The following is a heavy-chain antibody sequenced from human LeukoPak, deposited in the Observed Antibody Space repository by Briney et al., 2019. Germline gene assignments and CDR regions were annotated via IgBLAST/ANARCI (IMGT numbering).Heavy chain of an antibody. Sequence: SQTLSLTCAISGDSVSSNDAAWNWIRQSPSRGLEWLGRTHYRSKWYYDYAVSVKSRITINPDTSKNQFSLQLNSVTPEDTAVYYCARDRNEQLENAFDIWGQGTMVTVSS. CDR2: THYRSKWYY. CDR1: GDSVSSNDAA. J-gene: IGHJ3*02. V-gene: IGHV6-1*01. CDR3: ARDRNEQLENAFDI. D-gene: IGHD6-13*01.